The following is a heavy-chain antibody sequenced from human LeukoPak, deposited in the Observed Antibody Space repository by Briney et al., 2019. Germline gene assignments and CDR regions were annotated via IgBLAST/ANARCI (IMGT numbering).Heavy chain of an antibody. Sequence: SETLPLTCTVSGGSISSSSYYWGWIRQPPGKGLEWIGSIYYSGSTYYNPSLKSRVTISVDTSKNQFSLKLSSVTAADTAVYYCARHRISSGWPSGGLGWVWFDPWGQGTLVTVSS. CDR1: GGSISSSSYY. V-gene: IGHV4-39*01. CDR2: IYYSGST. J-gene: IGHJ5*02. D-gene: IGHD6-19*01. CDR3: ARHRISSGWPSGGLGWVWFDP.